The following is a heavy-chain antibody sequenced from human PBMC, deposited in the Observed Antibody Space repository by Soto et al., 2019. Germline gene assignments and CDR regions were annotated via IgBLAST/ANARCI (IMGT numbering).Heavy chain of an antibody. Sequence: GGSLRLSCAASGFTFSSYAMHWVRQAPGKGLEWVAVISYDGSNKYYADSVEGRFTISRDNSKNTLYLQMNSLRAEDTAVYYCAREVGVAPYYGMDVWGQGTTVTVSS. CDR3: AREVGVAPYYGMDV. D-gene: IGHD5-12*01. V-gene: IGHV3-30-3*01. CDR1: GFTFSSYA. J-gene: IGHJ6*02. CDR2: ISYDGSNK.